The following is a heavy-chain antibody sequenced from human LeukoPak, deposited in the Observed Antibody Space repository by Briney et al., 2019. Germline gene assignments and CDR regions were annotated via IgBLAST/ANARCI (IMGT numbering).Heavy chain of an antibody. J-gene: IGHJ4*02. CDR3: TRGVGGGGKTSAY. D-gene: IGHD3-16*01. Sequence: SVEGRFTVSRDNAKNSLYLQMNSLRDEDTAAYYCTRGVGGGGKTSAYWGQGTLVTVSS. V-gene: IGHV3-48*02.